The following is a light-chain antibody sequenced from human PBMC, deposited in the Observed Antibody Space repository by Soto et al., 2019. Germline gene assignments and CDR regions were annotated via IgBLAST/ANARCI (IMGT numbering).Light chain of an antibody. CDR3: QQYGSSST. Sequence: EIVMTQSPATLSVSPGEVATLYCRASQNIRTKLAWYQQKPGQAPRLLISGASTRATGIPVRFSGSGSGTEFALAISSLQSEDFALYYCQQYGSSSTFGQGTRLEIK. CDR1: QNIRTK. J-gene: IGKJ5*01. CDR2: GAS. V-gene: IGKV3-15*01.